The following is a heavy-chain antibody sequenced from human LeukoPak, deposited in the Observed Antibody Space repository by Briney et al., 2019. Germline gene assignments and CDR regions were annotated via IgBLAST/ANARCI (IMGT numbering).Heavy chain of an antibody. CDR2: IYYSGST. CDR1: GGSISSYY. D-gene: IGHD3-22*01. CDR3: VRQGTNSGYYLLDY. Sequence: SETLSLTCTVSGGSISSYYWSWIRQPPGKGLEWIGYIYYSGSTNYNPSLKSRVTISVDTSKNQFSLKLTSVTVADTATYYCVRQGTNSGYYLLDYWGQGHLVIVSS. J-gene: IGHJ4*02. V-gene: IGHV4-59*08.